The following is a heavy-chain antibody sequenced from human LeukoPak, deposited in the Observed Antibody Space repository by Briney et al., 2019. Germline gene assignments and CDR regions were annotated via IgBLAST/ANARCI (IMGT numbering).Heavy chain of an antibody. Sequence: ASVMVSCKASGYTFTSYYMYWVRQAPGQGLEWMGIINPSGGSTSYAQKFQGRVTMTRDTSTSTVYMELSSLRSEDTAVYYCARDTPNYAFDIWGQGTMVTVSS. J-gene: IGHJ3*02. CDR3: ARDTPNYAFDI. CDR2: INPSGGST. CDR1: GYTFTSYY. V-gene: IGHV1-46*01.